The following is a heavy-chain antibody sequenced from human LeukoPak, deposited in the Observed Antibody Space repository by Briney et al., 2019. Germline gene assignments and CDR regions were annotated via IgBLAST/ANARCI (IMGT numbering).Heavy chain of an antibody. CDR1: GGSISSYY. CDR2: IYYSGST. Sequence: SETLSLTCTVSGGSISSYYWNWIRQPPGKGLEWIGYIYYSGSTNYNPSLKSRVTISVDTSKNQFSLKLSSETAADTAVYYCARGIRGYSYYYYYGMDVWGQGTTVTVSS. J-gene: IGHJ6*02. V-gene: IGHV4-59*08. D-gene: IGHD5-18*01. CDR3: ARGIRGYSYYYYYGMDV.